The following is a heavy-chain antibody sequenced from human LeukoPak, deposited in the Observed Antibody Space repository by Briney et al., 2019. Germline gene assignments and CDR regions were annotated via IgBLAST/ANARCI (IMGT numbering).Heavy chain of an antibody. CDR1: GYTFTSYG. CDR2: ISAYNGNT. Sequence: ASVKVSCKASGYTFTSYGISWVRQAPGQGLEWMGWISAYNGNTNYAQKLQGRVTMTTDTSTSTAYMGLRSLRSDDTAVYYCARVKAAARLYNWFDPWGQGTLVTVSS. V-gene: IGHV1-18*01. D-gene: IGHD6-13*01. CDR3: ARVKAAARLYNWFDP. J-gene: IGHJ5*02.